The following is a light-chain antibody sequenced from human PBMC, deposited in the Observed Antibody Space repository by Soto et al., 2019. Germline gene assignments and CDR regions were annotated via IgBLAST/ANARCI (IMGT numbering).Light chain of an antibody. J-gene: IGKJ1*01. V-gene: IGKV3-15*01. CDR3: QQYHNWPGT. Sequence: EIVMTQSPATLSVSPGERATLSRRASQSVSSNLAWYQQKPGQAPRLLIYGASTRATAIPARFSGSGSGTEFTLTISSLQSEDFAVYFCQQYHNWPGTFGQGTKVDIK. CDR1: QSVSSN. CDR2: GAS.